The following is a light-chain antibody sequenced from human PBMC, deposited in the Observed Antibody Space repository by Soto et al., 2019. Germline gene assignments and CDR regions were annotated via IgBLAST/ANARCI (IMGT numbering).Light chain of an antibody. CDR1: QSVSSN. J-gene: IGKJ2*01. CDR2: GAS. V-gene: IGKV3-15*01. Sequence: EIVMTQSPATLSVSPGERATLSCRASQSVSSNLAWYQQKPGQAPRLLIYGASTRATGSPARFSGSGSGTEFTLTISSMQSEDFEVYYCQQYNNWPYTFGQGTKLEIK. CDR3: QQYNNWPYT.